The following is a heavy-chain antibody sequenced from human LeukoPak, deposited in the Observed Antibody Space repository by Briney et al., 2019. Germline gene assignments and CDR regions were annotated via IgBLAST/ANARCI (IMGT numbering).Heavy chain of an antibody. CDR3: AKEEAGYCSGGSCYSFNY. V-gene: IGHV3-30*18. J-gene: IGHJ4*02. CDR2: ISYDGSNT. Sequence: PGGSLRLSCEASGFTFRSYGMHWVRQAPGKGLEWVAFISYDGSNTYYADSVKGRFTISRDNSKNTLYLQMNSLRAEDTAVYYCAKEEAGYCSGGSCYSFNYWGQGTLVTVSS. D-gene: IGHD2-15*01. CDR1: GFTFRSYG.